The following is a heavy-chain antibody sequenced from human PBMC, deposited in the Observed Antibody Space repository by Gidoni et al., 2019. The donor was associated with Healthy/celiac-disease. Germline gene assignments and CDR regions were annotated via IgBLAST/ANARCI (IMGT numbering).Heavy chain of an antibody. D-gene: IGHD1-7*01. CDR1: GFTFSSYS. CDR3: ARPLTGTTFILLGY. Sequence: EVQLVESGGGLVKPGGSLRPSGAASGFTFSSYSMNWVRQAPGKGLEWVSSISSSSSYIYYADSVKGRFTISRDNAKNSLYLQMNSLRAEDTSVYYCARPLTGTTFILLGYWGQGTLVTVSS. V-gene: IGHV3-21*01. J-gene: IGHJ4*02. CDR2: ISSSSSYI.